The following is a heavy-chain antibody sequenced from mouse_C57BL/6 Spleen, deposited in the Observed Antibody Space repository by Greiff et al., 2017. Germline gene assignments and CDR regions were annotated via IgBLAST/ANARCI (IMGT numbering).Heavy chain of an antibody. Sequence: EVMLVESGGGLVQPKGSLKLSCAASGFSFNTYAMNWVRQAPGKGLEWVARIRSKSNNYATYYADSVKDRFTISRDDSESMLYLQMNNLKTEDTAMYYCVRGGKTEAMDYWGQGTSVTVSS. CDR3: VRGGKTEAMDY. J-gene: IGHJ4*01. CDR1: GFSFNTYA. V-gene: IGHV10-1*01. CDR2: IRSKSNNYAT.